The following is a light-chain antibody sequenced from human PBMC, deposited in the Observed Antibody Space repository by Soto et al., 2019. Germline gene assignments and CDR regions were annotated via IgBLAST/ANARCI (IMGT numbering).Light chain of an antibody. CDR3: QNYNGAPWT. J-gene: IGKJ1*01. Sequence: DIQMTQSPSSLSASVGDRVTLTCRASQGISNYLAWYQQKPGKVPKLLIYDALTLQSGVPSRFSGSGSGTDFTLTISSLQPEDVATYYCQNYNGAPWTFGQGTKVEIK. V-gene: IGKV1-27*01. CDR1: QGISNY. CDR2: DAL.